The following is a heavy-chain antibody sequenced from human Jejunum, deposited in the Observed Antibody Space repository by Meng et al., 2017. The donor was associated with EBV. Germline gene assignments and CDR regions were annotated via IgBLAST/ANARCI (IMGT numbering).Heavy chain of an antibody. V-gene: IGHV4-4*02. D-gene: IGHD2-21*02. CDR1: GASIDSRNW. CDR3: VRGGDYCLVY. Sequence: QGKLRGPGPGLVKPSGPRSLPSAASGASIDSRNWGSWVRQSPERGLEWIGEIYYGGSTNYNPSLKSRVTILVDRSENHFSLHLSSVTAADTAVYYCVRGGDYCLVYWGQGTLVTVSS. J-gene: IGHJ4*02. CDR2: IYYGGST.